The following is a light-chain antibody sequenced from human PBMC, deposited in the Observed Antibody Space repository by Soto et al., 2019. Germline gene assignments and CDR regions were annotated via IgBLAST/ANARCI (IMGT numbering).Light chain of an antibody. CDR1: SSDVGAYNY. CDR3: SSYTSSTTGV. CDR2: EVT. V-gene: IGLV2-14*01. Sequence: QSALTQPASVSGSPGQSITISCTGTSSDVGAYNYVSWYQQHPGKAPKLMIYEVTNRPSGVSNRFSGSKSGKTASLTISGLQAEDEADYYCSSYTSSTTGVFGTGTKLTVL. J-gene: IGLJ1*01.